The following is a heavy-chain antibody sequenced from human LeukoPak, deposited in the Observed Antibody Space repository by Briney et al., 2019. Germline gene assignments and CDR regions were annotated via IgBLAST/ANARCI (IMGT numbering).Heavy chain of an antibody. Sequence: GGSLRLSCAASGFTFSSYSMNWVRQAPGKGLEWVSSISSSSSYIYYADSVKGRFTISRDNAKNSLYLQMNSLRAEDTAVYYCATDSSATPVGYWGQGTLVTVSS. CDR3: ATDSSATPVGY. D-gene: IGHD3-22*01. CDR2: ISSSSSYI. CDR1: GFTFSSYS. V-gene: IGHV3-21*04. J-gene: IGHJ4*02.